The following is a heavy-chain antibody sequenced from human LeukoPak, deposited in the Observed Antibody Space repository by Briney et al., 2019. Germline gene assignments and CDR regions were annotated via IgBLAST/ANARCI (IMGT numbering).Heavy chain of an antibody. J-gene: IGHJ3*02. CDR3: ARDRIYGGNSGALDI. D-gene: IGHD4-23*01. CDR2: IYSDGTT. Sequence: PGGSLRLSCAASGFTVSSNYMSWVRQAPGKGLEWVSIIYSDGTTYYEDSVKGRFTISSDNSEDTLYLQMYSLRGEDTATYYCARDRIYGGNSGALDIWGQGTLVTVSS. CDR1: GFTVSSNY. V-gene: IGHV3-66*01.